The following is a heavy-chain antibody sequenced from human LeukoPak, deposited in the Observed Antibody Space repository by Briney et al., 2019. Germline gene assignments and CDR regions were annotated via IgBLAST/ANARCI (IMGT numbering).Heavy chain of an antibody. V-gene: IGHV4-59*11. CDR1: CGSISSHY. CDR2: IHYTGRT. Sequence: SETLSLTCAVSCGSISSHYWSWLRQPPGEGLEWIAYIHYTGRTNYNPSLKGRVTISVDTSNSQFSLNLNSVTAADTAVYYCARGAGWYDYWGQGTLVTVSS. D-gene: IGHD6-19*01. J-gene: IGHJ4*02. CDR3: ARGAGWYDY.